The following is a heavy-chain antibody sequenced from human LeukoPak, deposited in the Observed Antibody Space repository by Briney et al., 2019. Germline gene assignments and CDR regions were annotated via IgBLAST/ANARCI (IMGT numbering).Heavy chain of an antibody. CDR3: ARGSRGDGAAFDI. CDR2: IYYSGST. D-gene: IGHD7-27*01. V-gene: IGHV4-31*03. J-gene: IGHJ3*02. CDR1: GGSISSGGYY. Sequence: SETLSLTCTVSGGSISSGGYYWSWIRQHPGKGLEWIGYIYYSGSTYYNPSLKSRVTISVDTSKNQFSLKLSSMTAADTAVYYCARGSRGDGAAFDIWGQGTMVTVSS.